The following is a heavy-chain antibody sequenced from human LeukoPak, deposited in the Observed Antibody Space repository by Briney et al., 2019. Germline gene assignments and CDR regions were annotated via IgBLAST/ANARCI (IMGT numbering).Heavy chain of an antibody. J-gene: IGHJ4*02. CDR1: GFTFDDYG. Sequence: PGGSLRLSCAASGFTFDDYGMSWVRQVPGKGLEWVSGINWIGGSADYADSVKGRFTISRDNAKNSLYLQMNSLRAEDTAVYYCAKARKSLYSSDPAAALGYWGQGTLVTVSS. CDR3: AKARKSLYSSDPAAALGY. D-gene: IGHD6-19*01. CDR2: INWIGGSA. V-gene: IGHV3-20*04.